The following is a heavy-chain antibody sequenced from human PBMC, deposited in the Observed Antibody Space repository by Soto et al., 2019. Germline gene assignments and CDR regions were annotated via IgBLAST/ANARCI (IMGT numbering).Heavy chain of an antibody. J-gene: IGHJ2*01. V-gene: IGHV4-39*01. CDR3: ARHSSSWKGQAHFDL. D-gene: IGHD6-13*01. CDR2: IYYSGST. Sequence: QLQLQESGPGLVKPSETLSLTCTVSGGSISSSSYYWGWIRQPPGKGLEWIGSIYYSGSTYYNPSLTSRVTISVDTSKNQFSLRLSSVTAADTAVYYCARHSSSWKGQAHFDLWGRGALVTVSS. CDR1: GGSISSSSYY.